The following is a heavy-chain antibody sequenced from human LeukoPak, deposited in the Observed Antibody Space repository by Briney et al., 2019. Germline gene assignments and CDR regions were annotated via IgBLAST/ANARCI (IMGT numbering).Heavy chain of an antibody. CDR2: ISAYNGST. Sequence: ASVKVSCKASGYTFTSYGISWVRQAPGQGLEWMGWISAYNGSTNYAQKLQGRVTMTTDTSTSTAYMELRSLRSDDTAVYYCAREMGKGAAAGPYYYYGMDVWGQGTTVTVSS. J-gene: IGHJ6*02. D-gene: IGHD6-13*01. V-gene: IGHV1-18*01. CDR1: GYTFTSYG. CDR3: AREMGKGAAAGPYYYYGMDV.